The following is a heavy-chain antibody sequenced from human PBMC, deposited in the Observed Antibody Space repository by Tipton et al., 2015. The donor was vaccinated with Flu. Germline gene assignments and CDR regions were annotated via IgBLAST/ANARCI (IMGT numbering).Heavy chain of an antibody. V-gene: IGHV4-61*10. J-gene: IGHJ4*02. D-gene: IGHD6-13*01. Sequence: TLSLTCTVSGGSISSGSYYWGWIRQPAGKGLEWIGYIYYSGSTNYNPPLKSRVTMSVDTSKNQFSLNLTSVTAADTAVYYCARSGSKGSSPDYWGQGTLATVSS. CDR3: ARSGSKGSSPDY. CDR2: IYYSGST. CDR1: GGSISSGSYY.